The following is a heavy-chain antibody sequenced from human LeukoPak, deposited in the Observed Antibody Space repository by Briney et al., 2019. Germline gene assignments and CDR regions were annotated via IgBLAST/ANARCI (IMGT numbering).Heavy chain of an antibody. CDR3: AKDMGGSGYPYYFEY. D-gene: IGHD3-22*01. Sequence: AGGSLRLSCAASGFTFDDYAMHWVRQAPGKGLEWVSGISWNSGSIGYADSVKGRFTISRDNAKNSLYLQMNSLRAEDTALYYCAKDMGGSGYPYYFEYWGQETLVTVSS. J-gene: IGHJ4*02. V-gene: IGHV3-9*01. CDR2: ISWNSGSI. CDR1: GFTFDDYA.